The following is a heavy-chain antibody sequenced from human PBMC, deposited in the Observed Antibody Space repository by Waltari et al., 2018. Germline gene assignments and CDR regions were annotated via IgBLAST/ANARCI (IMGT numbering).Heavy chain of an antibody. CDR2: IYYTGST. V-gene: IGHV4-59*08. Sequence: QVQLQESGPGLVKPSETLSLTCAVSSGSISTYYWSWIRQPPGKGLEWIGNIYYTGSTNFNPALKSRLTMSVDTSKNLFSLKLKSMTAADMAVYYCARKNSSDATAGAFDVWGQGTLVTVSS. CDR1: SGSISTYY. J-gene: IGHJ3*01. CDR3: ARKNSSDATAGAFDV. D-gene: IGHD2-15*01.